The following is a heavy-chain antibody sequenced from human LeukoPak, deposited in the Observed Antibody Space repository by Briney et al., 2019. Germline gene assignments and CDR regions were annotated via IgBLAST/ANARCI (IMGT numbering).Heavy chain of an antibody. CDR3: AKDPKIVVDDY. J-gene: IGHJ4*02. CDR2: INQDGSQK. V-gene: IGHV3-7*01. Sequence: HAGGSLRLSCEASGFTFSTNWMTWVRQTPGKGLEWVANINQDGSQKYYVDSVKGRFTISRDNAKNSLYLQMDSLRAEDTAIYYCAKDPKIVVDDYWGQGTLVTVSS. CDR1: GFTFSTNW. D-gene: IGHD3-22*01.